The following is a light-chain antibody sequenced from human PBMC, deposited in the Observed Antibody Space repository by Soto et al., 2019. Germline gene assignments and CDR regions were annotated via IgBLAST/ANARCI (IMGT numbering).Light chain of an antibody. CDR2: EVS. V-gene: IGLV2-8*01. CDR3: SSYAGSNNLGV. J-gene: IGLJ1*01. Sequence: QSALTQPPSASGSPGQSVTISCTGTSSDVGGYNYVSWYQQHPGKAPKLMFYEVSKRPSGVPDRFSGSKSGNTASLTVAGLQAEDEADYYCSSYAGSNNLGVFGTVPKVTVL. CDR1: SSDVGGYNY.